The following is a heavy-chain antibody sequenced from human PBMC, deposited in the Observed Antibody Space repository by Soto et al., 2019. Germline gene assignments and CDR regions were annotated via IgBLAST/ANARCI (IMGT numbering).Heavy chain of an antibody. CDR2: LYWDDDK. J-gene: IGHJ4*02. CDR3: AHRGGYGSGSYSHPIFDY. D-gene: IGHD3-10*01. CDR1: GFSLSTSGVG. V-gene: IGHV2-5*02. Sequence: QITLKESGPTLVKPTQTLTLTCTFSGFSLSTSGVGVGWIRQPPGKALEWLALLYWDDDKRYSPSLKSRLTSTKDTSKNQVVLTMTKMDPVDTATYYCAHRGGYGSGSYSHPIFDYWGQGTLVTVSS.